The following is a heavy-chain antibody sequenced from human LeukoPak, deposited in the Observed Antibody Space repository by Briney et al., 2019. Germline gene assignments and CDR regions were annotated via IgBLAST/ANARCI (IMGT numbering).Heavy chain of an antibody. CDR2: INPSGGST. CDR1: GYTFTSYF. CDR3: AVYGGNSQIDY. D-gene: IGHD4-23*01. Sequence: ASVKVSCKASGYTFTSYFMRWVRQAPGQGLEWMGIINPSGGSTSYAQKFQGRVTMTRDTSTSTIYMELSSLRSEDTAVYYCAVYGGNSQIDYWGQETLVTVSS. J-gene: IGHJ4*02. V-gene: IGHV1-46*01.